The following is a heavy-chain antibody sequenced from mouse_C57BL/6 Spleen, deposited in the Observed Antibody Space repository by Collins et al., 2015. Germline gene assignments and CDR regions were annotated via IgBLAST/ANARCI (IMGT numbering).Heavy chain of an antibody. CDR1: GYTFTSYW. J-gene: IGHJ4*01. CDR2: IYPGSGST. CDR3: ALITTVVGPYAMDY. Sequence: QVQLQQPGAELVKPGASVKMSCKASGYTFTSYWITWVKQRPGQGLEWIGDIYPGSGSTNYNEKFKSKATLTVDTSSSTAYMQLSSLTSEDSAAYYCALITTVVGPYAMDYWGQGTSVTVSS. V-gene: IGHV1-55*01. D-gene: IGHD1-1*01.